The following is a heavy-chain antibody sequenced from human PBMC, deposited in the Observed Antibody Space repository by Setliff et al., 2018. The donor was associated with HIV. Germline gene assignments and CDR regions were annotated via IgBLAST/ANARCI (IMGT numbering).Heavy chain of an antibody. CDR1: GYTFTGYY. D-gene: IGHD1-26*01. CDR2: INPKSGGT. V-gene: IGHV1-2*06. Sequence: ASVKVSCKASGYTFTGYYMHWARQAPGHRLEWMGRINPKSGGTNYAQKFQGRVTMTRDTSINTVYMELSRLRSDDTAVYYCASWGGSPDGYFYYYMDVWGKGTTVTVSS. J-gene: IGHJ6*03. CDR3: ASWGGSPDGYFYYYMDV.